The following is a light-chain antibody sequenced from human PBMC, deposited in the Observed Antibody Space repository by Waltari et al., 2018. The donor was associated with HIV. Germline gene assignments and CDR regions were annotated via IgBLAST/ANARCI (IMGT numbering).Light chain of an antibody. V-gene: IGLV2-8*01. Sequence: QSALTQPPSASGSPGPSVTISCTGPTTDVGLYHYVSWYQQNPGEAPKLIIFEVSKRPSGVPDRFSGSKSGNTASLTVSGLQSEDEADYFCSSYAGSNTLLFGGGTELTVL. CDR1: TTDVGLYHY. J-gene: IGLJ2*01. CDR2: EVS. CDR3: SSYAGSNTLL.